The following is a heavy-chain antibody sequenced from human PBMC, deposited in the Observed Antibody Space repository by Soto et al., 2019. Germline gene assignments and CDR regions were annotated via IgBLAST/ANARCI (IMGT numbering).Heavy chain of an antibody. CDR2: FHVSASN. CDR3: PRDAHAMDV. J-gene: IGHJ6*02. V-gene: IGHV4-61*01. CDR1: GGSVSSGSYK. Sequence: SETLSLTCTVSGGSVSSGSYKWTWLRQPPGKGLEWIGYFHVSASNNHNPSLKGRVTMSIDTSKNQLYLKLSSVTAADAAVYYSPRDAHAMDVWGQGTMVTVSS.